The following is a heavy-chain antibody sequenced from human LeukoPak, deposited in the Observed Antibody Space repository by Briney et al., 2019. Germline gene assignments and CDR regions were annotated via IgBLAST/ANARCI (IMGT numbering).Heavy chain of an antibody. CDR1: GFTFSSYS. V-gene: IGHV3-48*01. J-gene: IGHJ6*03. CDR2: ISSSSNTI. D-gene: IGHD3-10*01. Sequence: GGSLRLSCAASGFTFSSYSMNWVRQAPGKVLEWVSYISSSSNTIYYADSVKGRFTISRDNAKNSLYLQMNSLKGDDTAVYYCAKDSAFYYIDVWGKGTTVIISS. CDR3: AKDSAFYYIDV.